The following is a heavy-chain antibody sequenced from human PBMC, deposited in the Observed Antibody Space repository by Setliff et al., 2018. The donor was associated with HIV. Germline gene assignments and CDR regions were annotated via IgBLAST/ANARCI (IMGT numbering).Heavy chain of an antibody. J-gene: IGHJ6*03. Sequence: PSETLSLTCTVSGGSISSGSYYWSWIRQPAGKGLEWIGHIYTSGSTNYNPSLKSRVTISVDTSKNQFSLKLSSVTAADTAVYYCARGRGSLPVLYYYYYYVDVWGKGTTVTVSS. D-gene: IGHD1-26*01. CDR3: ARGRGSLPVLYYYYYYVDV. CDR1: GGSISSGSYY. CDR2: IYTSGST. V-gene: IGHV4-61*09.